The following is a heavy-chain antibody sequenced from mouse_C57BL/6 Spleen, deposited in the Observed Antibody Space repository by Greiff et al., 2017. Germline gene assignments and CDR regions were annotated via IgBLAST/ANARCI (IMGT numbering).Heavy chain of an antibody. Sequence: EVMLVESGGGLVKPGGSLKLSCAASGFTFSDYGMHWVRQAPEKGLEWVAYISSGSSTIYYAATVKGRFTISRDNAKNTLFLQMTSLRSEDTAMYYCARPGYSNFYAMDYWGQGTSVTVSS. J-gene: IGHJ4*01. V-gene: IGHV5-17*01. CDR1: GFTFSDYG. CDR3: ARPGYSNFYAMDY. CDR2: ISSGSSTI. D-gene: IGHD2-5*01.